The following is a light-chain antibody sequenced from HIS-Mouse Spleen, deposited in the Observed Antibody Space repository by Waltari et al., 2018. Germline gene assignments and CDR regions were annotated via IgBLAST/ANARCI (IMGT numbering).Light chain of an antibody. CDR3: QQLNSYPPT. J-gene: IGKJ1*01. Sequence: DIQLTQSPSFLSASVGDRVTITCRASQGIGSYLSWYQQKPGKAPKLLIYAASTLQSGVPSRFRGSGSGTEFTLTISSLQPQDFATYYCQQLNSYPPTFGQGTKVEIK. V-gene: IGKV1-9*01. CDR2: AAS. CDR1: QGIGSY.